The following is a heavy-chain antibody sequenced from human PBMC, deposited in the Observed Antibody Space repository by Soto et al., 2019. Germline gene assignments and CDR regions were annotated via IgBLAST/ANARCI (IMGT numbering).Heavy chain of an antibody. CDR2: INHSGST. J-gene: IGHJ4*02. CDR1: GGSFSGYY. V-gene: IGHV4-34*01. D-gene: IGHD5-12*01. CDR3: ASIRGYSGYDARNFDY. Sequence: PSETLSLTCAVYGGSFSGYYWSWIRQPPGKGLEWIEEINHSGSTNYNPSLKSRVTISVDTSKNQFSLKLSSVTAADTAVYYCASIRGYSGYDARNFDYWGQGTLVTVSS.